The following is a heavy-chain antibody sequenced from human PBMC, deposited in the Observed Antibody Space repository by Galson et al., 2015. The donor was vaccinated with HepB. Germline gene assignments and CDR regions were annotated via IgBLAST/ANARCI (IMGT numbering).Heavy chain of an antibody. CDR3: ARVLGIAARGWEYAI. D-gene: IGHD7-27*01. CDR2: IISDGGNM. Sequence: SLRLSCAASGFTFSSFCMVWVRQPPGKGLVWVSRIISDGGNMIYADTVKGRFTISRDNAKNTLYLQMNTLRAEDTAVYYCARVLGIAARGWEYAIWGHCSLVTVPS. CDR1: GFTFSSFC. V-gene: IGHV3-74*01. J-gene: IGHJ2*01.